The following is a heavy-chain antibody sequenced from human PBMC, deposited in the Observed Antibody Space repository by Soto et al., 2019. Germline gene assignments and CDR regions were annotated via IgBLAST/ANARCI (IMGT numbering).Heavy chain of an antibody. CDR2: ISASGDDT. J-gene: IGHJ4*02. V-gene: IGHV3-23*01. Sequence: EVQLLESGGGLVQPGGSLRLSCAASGFTFSSFAMSWVRQAPGKGLEWVSAISASGDDTHYADSVKGRFTISRDNSKNTLYLQVNSLRAEDTAVYYCAKVDGGYSYGTVDYWGQGTLVTVSS. D-gene: IGHD5-18*01. CDR3: AKVDGGYSYGTVDY. CDR1: GFTFSSFA.